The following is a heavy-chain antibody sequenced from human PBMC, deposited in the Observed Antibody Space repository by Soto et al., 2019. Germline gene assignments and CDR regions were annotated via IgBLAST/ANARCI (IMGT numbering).Heavy chain of an antibody. CDR3: ARDKYCSGGSCRKNWFDP. Sequence: LSLTCTVSGGSISSSYWSWIRQPPGKGLEWLAYIYDDGSANYNPSLKSRATISLDMSKNQFSLKLTSVTAADTAVYYCARDKYCSGGSCRKNWFDPWGQGTLVTISS. V-gene: IGHV4-59*01. CDR1: GGSISSSY. J-gene: IGHJ5*02. CDR2: IYDDGSA. D-gene: IGHD2-15*01.